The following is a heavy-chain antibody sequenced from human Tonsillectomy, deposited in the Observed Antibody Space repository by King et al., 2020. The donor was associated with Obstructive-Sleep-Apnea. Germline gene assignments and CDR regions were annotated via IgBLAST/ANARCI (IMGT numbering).Heavy chain of an antibody. CDR1: GFSLSNAGMA. V-gene: IGHV2-26*01. CDR3: ARIGYCSYTSCLNYDY. D-gene: IGHD2-2*01. J-gene: IGHJ4*02. CDR2: ILSNDEK. Sequence: TLKESGPVLVKPTETLTLTCTVSGFSLSNAGMAVSWLRQPPGKALEWLAHILSNDEKSYSTSLKSRLTISKDTSKSQVVLIMTNMDPVDTATYYCARIGYCSYTSCLNYDYWGQGTLVTVSS.